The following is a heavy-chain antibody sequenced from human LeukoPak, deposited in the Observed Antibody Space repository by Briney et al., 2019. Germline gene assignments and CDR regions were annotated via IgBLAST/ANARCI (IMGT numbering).Heavy chain of an antibody. CDR2: IYYSGST. D-gene: IGHD1-26*01. J-gene: IGHJ4*02. CDR3: ARVWVGGTGAFDY. CDR1: GGSISSSNYY. V-gene: IGHV4-39*07. Sequence: KPSETLSLTCTVSGGSISSSNYYWGWIRQPPGKGLEWIGSIYYSGSTYYSPSLKSRVTISVDTSKNQFSLKLSSVTAADTAVYYCARVWVGGTGAFDYWGQGTLVTVSS.